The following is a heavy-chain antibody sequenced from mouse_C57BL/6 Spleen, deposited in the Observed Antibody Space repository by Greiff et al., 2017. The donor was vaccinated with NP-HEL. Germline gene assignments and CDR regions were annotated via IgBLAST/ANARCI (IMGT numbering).Heavy chain of an antibody. V-gene: IGHV5-17*01. D-gene: IGHD1-1*01. J-gene: IGHJ3*01. Sequence: EVKLQESGGGLVKPGGSLKLSCAASGFTFSDYGMHWVRQAPEKGLEWVAYISSGSSTIYYVDTVKGRFTISRDNAKNTLFLQMTSLRSEDTAMYYCARSDYYGSSYWFAYWGQGTLVTVSA. CDR3: ARSDYYGSSYWFAY. CDR1: GFTFSDYG. CDR2: ISSGSSTI.